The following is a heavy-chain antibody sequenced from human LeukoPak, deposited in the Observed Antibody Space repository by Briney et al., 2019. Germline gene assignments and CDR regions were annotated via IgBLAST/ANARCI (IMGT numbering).Heavy chain of an antibody. J-gene: IGHJ5*02. CDR1: GGSISSSTFY. Sequence: PSETLSLTCTVSGGSISSSTFYWGWIRQPPGKGLEWIGSLYYSGSTYYNPSLKSRVTISVDTSKNQFSLKLSSVTAADTAVYYCASAIRTNWFDPWGQGTLVTVSS. CDR3: ASAIRTNWFDP. D-gene: IGHD2-2*02. CDR2: LYYSGST. V-gene: IGHV4-39*01.